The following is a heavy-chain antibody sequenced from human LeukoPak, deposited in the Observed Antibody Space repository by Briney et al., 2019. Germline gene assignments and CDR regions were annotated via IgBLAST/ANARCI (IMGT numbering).Heavy chain of an antibody. D-gene: IGHD6-6*01. CDR1: GDSISSGGYS. V-gene: IGHV4-30-2*01. Sequence: SETLSLTCAVSGDSISSGGYSWNWIRQPPGKGLEWIGYIYHSGSTYYNPSLKSRVTISVDRSKNQFSLKLSSVTAEDTAVYYCAKVYASSSSFAFDIWGQGTMVTVSS. CDR3: AKVYASSSSFAFDI. CDR2: IYHSGST. J-gene: IGHJ3*02.